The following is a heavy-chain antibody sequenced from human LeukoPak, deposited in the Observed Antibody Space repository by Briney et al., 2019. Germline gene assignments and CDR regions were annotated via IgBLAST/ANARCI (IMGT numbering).Heavy chain of an antibody. V-gene: IGHV4-34*01. D-gene: IGHD1-26*01. CDR2: INHSGST. J-gene: IGHJ3*02. Sequence: PSETLSLTCAVYGGSFSGYYWSWIRQPPGKGLEWIGEINHSGSTNYNPSLKSRVTISVDTSKNQFSLKLSSVTAADTAVYYCARAATRPPNAFDIWGQGTMVTVSS. CDR3: ARAATRPPNAFDI. CDR1: GGSFSGYY.